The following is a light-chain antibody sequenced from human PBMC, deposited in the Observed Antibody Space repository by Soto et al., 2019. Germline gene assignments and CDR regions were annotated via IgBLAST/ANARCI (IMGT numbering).Light chain of an antibody. CDR1: QGIGSW. J-gene: IGKJ3*01. CDR2: AAS. CDR3: QQTYSFPST. V-gene: IGKV1-12*02. Sequence: DIQMTQSPSSVSASIGDRVTITCRASQGIGSWLAWYQQKPAKAPKLLIYAASTLQSGVPSRFSGSGSGTDFTLTISRLQPEDFATYYCQQTYSFPSTFGPGTKVDIK.